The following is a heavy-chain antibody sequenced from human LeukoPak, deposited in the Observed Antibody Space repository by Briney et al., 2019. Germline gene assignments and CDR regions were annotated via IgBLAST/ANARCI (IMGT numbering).Heavy chain of an antibody. CDR2: ISAKNGNT. D-gene: IGHD6-19*01. J-gene: IGHJ3*01. Sequence: ASVKDSCMASHYTFDNYPIRWVRQARGQGLEWMGWISAKNGNTNYAQKVQGRITLTTDIRTNTAYMELRSLGSDDTAVYYCARSDKSVANAFDVWGQGTMVTVSS. CDR3: ARSDKSVANAFDV. V-gene: IGHV1-18*04. CDR1: HYTFDNYP.